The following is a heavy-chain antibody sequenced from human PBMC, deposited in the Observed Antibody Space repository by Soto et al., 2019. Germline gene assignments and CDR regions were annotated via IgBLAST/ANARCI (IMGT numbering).Heavy chain of an antibody. CDR2: IWYDGSNK. V-gene: IGHV3-33*01. CDR1: GFTFSSYG. D-gene: IGHD2-8*01. CDR3: ARGGTNLLWYFDL. J-gene: IGHJ2*01. Sequence: QVQLVESGGGVVQPGRSLRLSCAASGFTFSSYGMHWVRQAPGKGLEWVAVIWYDGSNKYYADSVKGRFTISRDNSKNTLYLQLNSLRAEDTAVYYCARGGTNLLWYFDLWGRGTLVTVSS.